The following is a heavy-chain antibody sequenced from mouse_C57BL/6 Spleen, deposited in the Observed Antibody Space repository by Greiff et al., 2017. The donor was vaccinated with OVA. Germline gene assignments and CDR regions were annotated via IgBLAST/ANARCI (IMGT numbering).Heavy chain of an antibody. CDR1: GYTFTSYW. D-gene: IGHD1-1*01. J-gene: IGHJ1*03. CDR2: INPSNGGT. CDR3: ALITTVVATKYFDV. V-gene: IGHV1-53*01. Sequence: QVQLQQPGTELVKPGASVKLSCKASGYTFTSYWMHWVKQRPGQGLEWIGNINPSNGGTNYNEKLKSKATLTVDKSSSTAYMQLSSLTSEDSAVYYCALITTVVATKYFDVWGTGTTVTVSS.